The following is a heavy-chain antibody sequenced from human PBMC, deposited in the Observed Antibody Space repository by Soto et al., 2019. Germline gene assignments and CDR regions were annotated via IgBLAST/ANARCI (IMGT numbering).Heavy chain of an antibody. V-gene: IGHV3-30*18. CDR3: AKDLRMIVVTPPYGMDV. CDR2: TSYDGSRK. CDR1: GFTFSTYG. D-gene: IGHD3-22*01. Sequence: QVQLVESGGGVVQTGRSLRLSCVASGFTFSTYGMHWVRQAPGKGLEWVALTSYDGSRKYYADSVKGRFTISRDNSKNTVYLQMNSLRVEDTAVYDCAKDLRMIVVTPPYGMDVWGQGTTVTVSS. J-gene: IGHJ6*02.